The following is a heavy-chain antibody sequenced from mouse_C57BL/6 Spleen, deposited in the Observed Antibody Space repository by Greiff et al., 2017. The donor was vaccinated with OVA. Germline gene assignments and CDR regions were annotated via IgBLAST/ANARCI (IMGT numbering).Heavy chain of an antibody. CDR3: ARGDYGSSYDYAMDY. J-gene: IGHJ4*01. D-gene: IGHD1-1*01. CDR2: ISSGSSTI. Sequence: VQLKESGGGLVKPGGSLKLSCAASGFTFSDYGMHWVRQAPEKGLEWVAYISSGSSTIYYADTVKGRFTISRDNAKNTLFLQMTSLRSEDTAMYYCARGDYGSSYDYAMDYWGQGTSVTVSS. V-gene: IGHV5-17*01. CDR1: GFTFSDYG.